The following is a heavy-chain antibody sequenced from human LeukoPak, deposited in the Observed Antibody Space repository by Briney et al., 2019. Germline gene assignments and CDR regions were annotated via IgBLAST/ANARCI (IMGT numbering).Heavy chain of an antibody. CDR1: GGTFSSYA. J-gene: IGHJ4*02. CDR3: ARDYDLDDYSRYDHFDS. Sequence: ASVKVSCKASGGTFSSYAISWVRQAPGQGLEWMGWINPKSGGTKYTQKFQDRVTMTRDTSINTAYMELSRLTSDDTAVYYCARDYDLDDYSRYDHFDSWGQGTLVTVSS. D-gene: IGHD4-11*01. CDR2: INPKSGGT. V-gene: IGHV1-2*02.